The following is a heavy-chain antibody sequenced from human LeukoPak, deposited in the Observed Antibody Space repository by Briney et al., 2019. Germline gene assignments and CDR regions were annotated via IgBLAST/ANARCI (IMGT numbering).Heavy chain of an antibody. V-gene: IGHV1-69*05. Sequence: GASVKVSCKASGGTFSSYAISWVRQAPGQGLEWMGGIIPIFGTANYAQKFQGRVTITTDESTSTAYMELSSLRSEDTAVYYCARGSGRIFGDTRHIDYWGQGTLVTVSS. CDR3: ARGSGRIFGDTRHIDY. D-gene: IGHD3-3*01. J-gene: IGHJ4*02. CDR1: GGTFSSYA. CDR2: IIPIFGTA.